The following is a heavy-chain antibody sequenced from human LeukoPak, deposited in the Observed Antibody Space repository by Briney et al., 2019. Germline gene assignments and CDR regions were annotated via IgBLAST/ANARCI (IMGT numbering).Heavy chain of an antibody. J-gene: IGHJ4*02. CDR2: ISSSSSTI. D-gene: IGHD2-15*01. V-gene: IGHV3-48*01. CDR3: ARAGSFSSSYGLSWDY. Sequence: GGSLRLSCAASGFTFSSYSMNWVRQAPGKGLEWVSYISSSSSTIYYADSVKGRFTISRDNAKNSLYLQMNSLRAEDTAVYYCARAGSFSSSYGLSWDYWGQGALVAVSS. CDR1: GFTFSSYS.